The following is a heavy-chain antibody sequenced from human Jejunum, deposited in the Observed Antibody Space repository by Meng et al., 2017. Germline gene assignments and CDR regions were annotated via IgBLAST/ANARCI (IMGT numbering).Heavy chain of an antibody. J-gene: IGHJ6*02. V-gene: IGHV1-2*06. Sequence: ASVKVSCKASGYTFTGYYIHWVRQAPGQGLEWMGRINPKSGGTNYAQRFQGGVTMTRDTSTSTAYLELSSLRSDDTAVYYCARKCDGGDCYPSDTDTGPRGFSYGMDVWGQGNTV. CDR3: ARKCDGGDCYPSDTDTGPRGFSYGMDV. CDR2: INPKSGGT. D-gene: IGHD2-21*02. CDR1: GYTFTGYY.